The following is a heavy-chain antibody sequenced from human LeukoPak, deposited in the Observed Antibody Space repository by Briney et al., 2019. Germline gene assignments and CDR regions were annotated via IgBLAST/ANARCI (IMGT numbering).Heavy chain of an antibody. CDR1: GYTFTSYD. CDR3: ARGEYCSSTSCYTGPDY. V-gene: IGHV1-8*01. CDR2: MNPNSGNT. Sequence: ASVKVSCKASGYTFTSYDINWVRQATGQGLEWMGWMNPNSGNTGYAQKFQGRVTMTRNTSISTAYMELSSLRSEDTAVYYCARGEYCSSTSCYTGPDYWGQGTLVTVSS. D-gene: IGHD2-2*02. J-gene: IGHJ4*02.